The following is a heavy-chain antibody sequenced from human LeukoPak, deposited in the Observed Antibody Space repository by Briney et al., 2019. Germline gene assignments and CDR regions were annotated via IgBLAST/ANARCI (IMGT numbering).Heavy chain of an antibody. J-gene: IGHJ3*02. CDR2: IYYSGST. CDR1: GGSISSGDYY. Sequence: SQTLSLTCTVSGGSISSGDYYWNWIRQPPGKGLEWIGYIYYSGSTYYNPSLKSRVTISVDTSKNQFSLKLSSVTAADTAVYYCARDATPFYYGSGSVADDDAFDIWGQGTMVTVSS. CDR3: ARDATPFYYGSGSVADDDAFDI. D-gene: IGHD3-10*01. V-gene: IGHV4-30-4*01.